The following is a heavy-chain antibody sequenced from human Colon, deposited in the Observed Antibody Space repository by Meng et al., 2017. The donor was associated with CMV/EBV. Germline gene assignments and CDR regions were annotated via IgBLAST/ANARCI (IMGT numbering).Heavy chain of an antibody. V-gene: IGHV3-7*01. D-gene: IGHD1-1*01. Sequence: GGSLRLSCAASGFTFSNYWMTWLRQAPGRGLELVAHIKEDGSEKYFVGSVKGRFTISRDNARKSLYLQMNSLRAEDTAVYYCVRYENLQHGMDVWGQGTTVTVSS. CDR2: IKEDGSEK. CDR1: GFTFSNYW. J-gene: IGHJ6*02. CDR3: VRYENLQHGMDV.